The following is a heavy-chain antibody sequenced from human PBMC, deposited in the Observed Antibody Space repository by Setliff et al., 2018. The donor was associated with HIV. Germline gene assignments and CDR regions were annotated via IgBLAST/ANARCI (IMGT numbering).Heavy chain of an antibody. CDR1: GGSLNTGTYY. CDR3: ARGRFVGFDY. J-gene: IGHJ4*02. V-gene: IGHV4-61*02. CDR2: IYTSGST. D-gene: IGHD3-16*02. Sequence: SETLSLTCTGSGGSLNTGTYYWSWVRQPAGRGLEWIGRIYTSGSTNYNPSLKSRVTMSVDTSKNQFSLNLTSVTAADTAVYYCARGRFVGFDYWVQGTLVTVSS.